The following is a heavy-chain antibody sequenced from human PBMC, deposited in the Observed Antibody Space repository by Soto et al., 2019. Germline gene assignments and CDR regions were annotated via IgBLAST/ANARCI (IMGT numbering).Heavy chain of an antibody. J-gene: IGHJ5*02. CDR1: GFTFSTYS. CDR3: ERAYYYDSSVYYRWFDP. V-gene: IGHV3-48*01. CDR2: ISSSSNSI. D-gene: IGHD3-22*01. Sequence: GGSLRLSCADSGFTFSTYSMHWVRQAPGKGLEWISYISSSSNSIYYADSVKGRFTISRDDAKNSLYLQMNSLRAEDTAVYYCERAYYYDSSVYYRWFDPWGQGTLVTGSS.